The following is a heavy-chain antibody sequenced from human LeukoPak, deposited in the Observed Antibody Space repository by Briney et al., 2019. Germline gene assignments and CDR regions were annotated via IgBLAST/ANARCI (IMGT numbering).Heavy chain of an antibody. CDR2: IHNSGSS. Sequence: SETLTLTCTAAGGPISSNYWNWIRQPPGKGLEWIGYIHNSGSSNYNPSLMSRGTISVDTAKKQFSLKLSSVTSADTAVYCGARVGVCTNGVCYYDFDYWGQGTLVTVSS. CDR3: ARVGVCTNGVCYYDFDY. CDR1: GGPISSNY. J-gene: IGHJ4*02. V-gene: IGHV4-59*01. D-gene: IGHD2-8*01.